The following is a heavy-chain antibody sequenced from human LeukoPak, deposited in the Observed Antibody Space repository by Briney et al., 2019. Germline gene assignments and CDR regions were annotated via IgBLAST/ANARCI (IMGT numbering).Heavy chain of an antibody. J-gene: IGHJ6*03. Sequence: GRSLRLSCAASGFTFSSYGMHWVRQAPGKGLEWVSAISGSGGSTYYADSVKGRFTISRDNAKNSLYLQMNSLRAEDTAVYYCARQYSSSSRTYYYYMDVWGKGTTVTVSS. D-gene: IGHD6-6*01. V-gene: IGHV3-21*01. CDR1: GFTFSSYG. CDR3: ARQYSSSSRTYYYYMDV. CDR2: ISGSGGST.